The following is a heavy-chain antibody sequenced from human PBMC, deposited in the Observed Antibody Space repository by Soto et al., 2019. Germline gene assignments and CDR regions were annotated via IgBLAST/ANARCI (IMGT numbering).Heavy chain of an antibody. CDR2: ISGSGGST. V-gene: IGHV3-23*01. CDR1: GFTFSSYA. J-gene: IGHJ5*02. CDR3: AKDTPKALWLLSGGWFDP. Sequence: EVQLLESGGGLVQPGGSLRLSCAASGFTFSSYAMSWVRQAPGKGLEWVSAISGSGGSTYYADSVKGRFTISRDNSKNTLYLQMNSLRAEDTAVYYCAKDTPKALWLLSGGWFDPWGQGTLVTVSS. D-gene: IGHD3-3*01.